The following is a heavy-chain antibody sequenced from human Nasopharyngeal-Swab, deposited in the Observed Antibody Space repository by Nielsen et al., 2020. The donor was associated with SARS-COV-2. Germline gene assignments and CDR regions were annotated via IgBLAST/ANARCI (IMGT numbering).Heavy chain of an antibody. D-gene: IGHD4-23*01. CDR3: AGGNSADH. V-gene: IGHV3-7*03. Sequence: GESLKISCAASGFTFSSYWLSWVRQAPGKGLEWVSNIKEDGSENYYVDSVKGRLTISRDNAKNSLYLQMNSLRAEDTAVYYCAGGNSADHWGQGTLVTVSS. J-gene: IGHJ4*02. CDR1: GFTFSSYW. CDR2: IKEDGSEN.